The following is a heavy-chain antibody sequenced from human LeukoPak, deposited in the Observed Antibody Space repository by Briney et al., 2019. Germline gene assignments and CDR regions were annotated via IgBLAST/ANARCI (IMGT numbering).Heavy chain of an antibody. CDR3: AKDRTYCISINCYKVFDY. CDR1: GFTFSNYA. V-gene: IGHV3-23*01. J-gene: IGHJ4*02. Sequence: GGSLRLSRVASGFTFSNYAMSWVRQAPGKGLEWVSVISGSGDTTYYADSVKGRFTISRDNSRNTLYLQMNSLSAEDTAVYYCAKDRTYCISINCYKVFDYWGQGTLVTVSS. CDR2: ISGSGDTT. D-gene: IGHD2-2*02.